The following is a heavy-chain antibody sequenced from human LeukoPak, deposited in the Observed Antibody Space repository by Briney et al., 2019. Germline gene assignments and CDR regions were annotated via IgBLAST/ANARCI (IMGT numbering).Heavy chain of an antibody. D-gene: IGHD2-21*01. V-gene: IGHV1-69-2*01. CDR1: GYTFTDYY. J-gene: IGHJ4*02. Sequence: ASVKVSCKVSGYTFTDYYMHWVQQAPGKGLEWMGLVDPEDGETIYAEKFQGRVTITADTSTDTAYMELSSLRSEDTAVYYCATDPGTAYCGGDCYVDYWGQGTLVTVS. CDR3: ATDPGTAYCGGDCYVDY. CDR2: VDPEDGET.